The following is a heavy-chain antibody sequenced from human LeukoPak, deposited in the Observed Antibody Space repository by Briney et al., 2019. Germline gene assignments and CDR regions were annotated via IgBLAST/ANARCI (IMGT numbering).Heavy chain of an antibody. CDR2: INPSGGST. CDR3: ARDRAVAGIPDY. Sequence: RASVKVSCKASGYTFTSYFMHWVRQAPGQGLEWMGIINPSGGSTSYAQKFQGRVTMTRDTSTSTAYMELNSLRSEDTAVYYCARDRAVAGIPDYWGQGTLVTVSS. J-gene: IGHJ4*02. V-gene: IGHV1-46*01. CDR1: GYTFTSYF. D-gene: IGHD6-19*01.